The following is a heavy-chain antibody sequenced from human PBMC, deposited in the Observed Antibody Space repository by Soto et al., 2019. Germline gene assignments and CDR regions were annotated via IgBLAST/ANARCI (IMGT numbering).Heavy chain of an antibody. CDR2: ISLYSDGT. J-gene: IGHJ5*02. CDR1: GYTFSNYG. D-gene: IGHD2-2*01. Sequence: QVQLVQSGGEVKRPGASVKVSCKTSGYTFSNYGITWVRQAPGQPLEWLGWISLYSDGTNYAQKFQGRVSMTTDTSTTTAYMELRSLRSDDTAVYCCARVVPGAEAWFGPWGKGTLVTVSS. V-gene: IGHV1-18*01. CDR3: ARVVPGAEAWFGP.